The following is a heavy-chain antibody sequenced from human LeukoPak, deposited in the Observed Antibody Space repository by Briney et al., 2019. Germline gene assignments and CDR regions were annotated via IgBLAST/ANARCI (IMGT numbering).Heavy chain of an antibody. CDR3: AKVMPLYQLQWGLYDY. V-gene: IGHV1-69*13. J-gene: IGHJ4*02. D-gene: IGHD2-2*01. CDR2: IIPIFGTA. CDR1: GGTFSSYA. Sequence: WASVKVSCKASGGTFSSYAISWVRQAPGQGLEWMGGIIPIFGTANYAQKFQGRVTITADESTSTAYMELSSLRSEDTAVYYCAKVMPLYQLQWGLYDYWGQGTLVTVSS.